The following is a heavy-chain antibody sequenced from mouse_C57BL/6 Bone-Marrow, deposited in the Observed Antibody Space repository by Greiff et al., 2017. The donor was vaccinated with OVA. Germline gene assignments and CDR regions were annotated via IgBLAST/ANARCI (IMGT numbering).Heavy chain of an antibody. CDR2: SYPGSGST. Sequence: QVQLQQPGAELVKPGASVKMSCKASGYTFTSYWITWVKQRPGQGLEWIGDSYPGSGSTNYNEKFKSKATLTVDTSSSTAYMQLSSLTSEDSAVYYCVITTVVAPHYYAMDYWGQGTSVTVSS. CDR1: GYTFTSYW. CDR3: VITTVVAPHYYAMDY. J-gene: IGHJ4*01. V-gene: IGHV1-55*01. D-gene: IGHD1-1*01.